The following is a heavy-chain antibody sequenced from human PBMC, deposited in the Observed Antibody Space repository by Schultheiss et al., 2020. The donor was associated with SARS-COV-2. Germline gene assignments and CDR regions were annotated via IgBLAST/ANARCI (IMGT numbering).Heavy chain of an antibody. Sequence: GGSLRLSCAASGFTFSSYGMHWVRQAPGKGLEWVAVISYDGSNKYYADSVKGRFTISRDNSKNTLYLQMNSLRAEDTAVYYCAKDPIAAAGTGWFDPWGQGGLVTVS. V-gene: IGHV3-30*18. CDR3: AKDPIAAAGTGWFDP. J-gene: IGHJ5*02. D-gene: IGHD6-13*01. CDR1: GFTFSSYG. CDR2: ISYDGSNK.